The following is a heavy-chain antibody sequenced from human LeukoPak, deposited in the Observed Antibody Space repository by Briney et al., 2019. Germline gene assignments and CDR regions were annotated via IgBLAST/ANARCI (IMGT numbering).Heavy chain of an antibody. J-gene: IGHJ4*02. CDR3: AKGGSGWPIDY. CDR2: MNPNSGNT. V-gene: IGHV1-8*01. CDR1: GYTFTSFD. Sequence: ASVKVSCKASGYTFTSFDIHWVRQATGQGLEWMGWMNPNSGNTGYAQEFQGTVTMTRDTSMTTAYMELSGLKSEDTAVYYCAKGGSGWPIDYWGQGTLVTVSS. D-gene: IGHD6-19*01.